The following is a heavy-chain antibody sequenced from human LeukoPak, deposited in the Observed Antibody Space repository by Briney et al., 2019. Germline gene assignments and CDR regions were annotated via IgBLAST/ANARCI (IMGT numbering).Heavy chain of an antibody. Sequence: PGGSLRLSCAASGFTFDDYAMHWVRQAPGKGLEWVLGISWYSGSIGYADSVKGRFTISRDNAKNSLYLQMNSLRAEDTALYYCAKNLGRQLGGFDYWGQGTLVTVSS. CDR1: GFTFDDYA. D-gene: IGHD6-6*01. CDR3: AKNLGRQLGGFDY. V-gene: IGHV3-9*01. CDR2: ISWYSGSI. J-gene: IGHJ4*02.